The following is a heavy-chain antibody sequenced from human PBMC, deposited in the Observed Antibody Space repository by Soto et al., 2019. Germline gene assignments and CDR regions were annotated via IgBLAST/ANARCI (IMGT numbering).Heavy chain of an antibody. D-gene: IGHD6-19*01. Sequence: SETQALTCAVSGGSISSGGSSWSWIRQPPGKGLEWIGYIYHSGSTYYNPSLKSRVTISVDRSKNQFSLKLSSVTAADTAVYYCARAGGLGAVAVDYWGQGTLVTVS. V-gene: IGHV4-30-2*01. CDR1: GGSISSGGSS. J-gene: IGHJ4*02. CDR3: ARAGGLGAVAVDY. CDR2: IYHSGST.